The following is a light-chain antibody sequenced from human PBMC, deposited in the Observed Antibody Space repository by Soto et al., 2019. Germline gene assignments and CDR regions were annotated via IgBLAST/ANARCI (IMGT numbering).Light chain of an antibody. V-gene: IGKV1-39*01. Sequence: DIQMTQSPSSLSASVGDRVTITCRARQSSSNFLNWYQQKPGQAHKLLIYAAYSCQSGVQSRFSGSGSGTDFTLTIRSLQPEDFATYYCKQSYSTPRTFGQGTKVDI. CDR3: KQSYSTPRT. CDR2: AAY. J-gene: IGKJ1*01. CDR1: QSSSNF.